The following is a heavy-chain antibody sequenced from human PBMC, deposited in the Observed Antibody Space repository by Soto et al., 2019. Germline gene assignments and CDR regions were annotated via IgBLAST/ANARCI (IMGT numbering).Heavy chain of an antibody. CDR3: ASQYWYFDL. Sequence: EVQLVESGGGLVQPGGSLRLSCAASAFTFSSNWMHWVRQAPGKGLVWVSRVNTDGRTTSYADSVKGRFTISRDNAKNTLYLQMNSLRVEDTAVYCCASQYWYFDLWGRGTLVTVSP. CDR2: VNTDGRTT. J-gene: IGHJ2*01. V-gene: IGHV3-74*01. CDR1: AFTFSSNW.